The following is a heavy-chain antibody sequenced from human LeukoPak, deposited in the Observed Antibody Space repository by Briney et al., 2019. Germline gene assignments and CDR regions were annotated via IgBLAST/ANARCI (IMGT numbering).Heavy chain of an antibody. CDR1: GYTFTSYA. D-gene: IGHD6-19*01. Sequence: ASVKVSCKASGYTFTSYAMHWVRQAPGQRLKWMGWINAGNGNTKYSQKFQGRVTITRDTSASTAYMELSSLRSEDTAVYYCARGYSSGWTFDYWGQGTLVTVSS. V-gene: IGHV1-3*01. CDR2: INAGNGNT. J-gene: IGHJ4*02. CDR3: ARGYSSGWTFDY.